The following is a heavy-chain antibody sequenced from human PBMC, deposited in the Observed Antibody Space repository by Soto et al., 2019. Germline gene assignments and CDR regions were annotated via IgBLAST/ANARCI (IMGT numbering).Heavy chain of an antibody. Sequence: EVQLVETGGGLIQPGGSLRLSCAASGITVSTNYMSWVRQAPGKGLEWVSVIYSDGKTFYADSVKGRFTISRDNSQNTVSLKMNGLRADGTAVYFCGGDGGGGYYDSSGYMGVWGQGTLVTVSS. J-gene: IGHJ4*02. CDR2: IYSDGKT. CDR1: GITVSTNY. D-gene: IGHD3-22*01. V-gene: IGHV3-53*02. CDR3: GGDGGGGYYDSSGYMGV.